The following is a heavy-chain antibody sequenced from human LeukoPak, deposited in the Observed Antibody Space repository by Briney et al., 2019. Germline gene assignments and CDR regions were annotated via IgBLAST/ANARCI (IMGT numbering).Heavy chain of an antibody. CDR2: ISSSSSTI. J-gene: IGHJ4*02. CDR1: GFTFSSYS. Sequence: GGSLRLSCAASGFTFSSYSMNWVRQAPGKGLEWVSYISSSSSTIYYADSVKGRFTISRDNAKNSLYLQMNSLRAEDTAVYYCARDRLVYSSGRDFDYWGQGTLVTVSS. D-gene: IGHD6-19*01. V-gene: IGHV3-48*01. CDR3: ARDRLVYSSGRDFDY.